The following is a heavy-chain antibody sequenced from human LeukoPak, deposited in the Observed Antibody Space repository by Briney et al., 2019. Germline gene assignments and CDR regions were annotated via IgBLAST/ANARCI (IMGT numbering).Heavy chain of an antibody. CDR2: INAGNGNT. CDR1: GYTFTSYA. D-gene: IGHD1-26*01. CDR3: ARDGSSGSYLAY. J-gene: IGHJ4*02. Sequence: GASVKVSCKASGYTFTSYAMHWVRQAPGQRLEWMGWINAGNGNTKYSQEFQGRVTITRDTSASTAYMELSSLRSEDMAVYYCARDGSSGSYLAYWGQGTLVTVSS. V-gene: IGHV1-3*03.